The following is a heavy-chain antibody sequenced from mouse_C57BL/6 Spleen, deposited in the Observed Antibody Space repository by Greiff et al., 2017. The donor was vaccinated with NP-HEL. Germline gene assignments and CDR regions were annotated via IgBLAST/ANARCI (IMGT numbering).Heavy chain of an antibody. Sequence: EVKLQESGPGLVKPSQSLSLTCSVTGYSITSGYYWNWIRQFPGNKLEWMGYISYDGSNNYNPSLKNRISITRDTSKNQFFLKLNSVTTEDTATYYCARETGLLVDYWGQGTTLTVSS. D-gene: IGHD2-2*01. V-gene: IGHV3-6*01. CDR3: ARETGLLVDY. CDR1: GYSITSGYY. J-gene: IGHJ2*01. CDR2: ISYDGSN.